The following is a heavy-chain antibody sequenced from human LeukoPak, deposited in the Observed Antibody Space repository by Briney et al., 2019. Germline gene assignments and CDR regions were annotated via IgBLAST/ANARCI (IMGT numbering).Heavy chain of an antibody. CDR1: GFTVSSNY. CDR3: TTGGVVVVVAATLADY. V-gene: IGHV3-53*01. Sequence: PGGSLRLSCAASGFTVSSNYMSWVRQAPGKGLEWVSVIYSGGSTYYADSVKGRFTISRDNSKNTLYLQMNSLKTEDTAVYCCTTGGVVVVVAATLADYWGQGTLVTVSS. CDR2: IYSGGST. D-gene: IGHD2-15*01. J-gene: IGHJ4*02.